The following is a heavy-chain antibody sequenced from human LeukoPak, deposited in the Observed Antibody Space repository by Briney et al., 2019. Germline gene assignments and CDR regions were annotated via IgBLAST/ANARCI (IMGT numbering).Heavy chain of an antibody. J-gene: IGHJ4*02. V-gene: IGHV4-39*07. CDR3: ARDRGGSSWWRAPFDY. Sequence: SETLSLTCTVSGGSISSSSYYWGWIRQPPGKGLEWIGSIYYSGSTYYNPSLKSRVTISVDTSKNQFSLKLSSVTAADTAVYYCARDRGGSSWWRAPFDYWGRGTLVTVSS. CDR1: GGSISSSSYY. D-gene: IGHD6-13*01. CDR2: IYYSGST.